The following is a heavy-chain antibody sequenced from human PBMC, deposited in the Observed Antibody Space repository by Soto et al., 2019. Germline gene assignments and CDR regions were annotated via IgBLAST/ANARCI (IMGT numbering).Heavy chain of an antibody. Sequence: SETLSLTCTVSGGSISNNDYYWGWIRQPPGKGLDWIGNVHHTGTAYYNPSLNSRVVISVDTSKNQFSLKLSSVTAADTAVYYCAREIRSRPNGDYVISWFDPWGQGTLVTVSS. J-gene: IGHJ5*02. D-gene: IGHD4-17*01. CDR2: VHHTGTA. CDR3: AREIRSRPNGDYVISWFDP. CDR1: GGSISNNDYY. V-gene: IGHV4-39*07.